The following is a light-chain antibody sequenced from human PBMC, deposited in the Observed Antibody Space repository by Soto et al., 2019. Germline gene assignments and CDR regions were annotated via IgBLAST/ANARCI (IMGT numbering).Light chain of an antibody. V-gene: IGKV1-39*01. Sequence: DIQMTQSPSSLSASVGDRVTITCRASQTITSYLNWYQQKPGKAPNLLIYAASSLHSGVPSRFSCSGSGTDFTLTISSLHPEDFAIYYCQQTSSTPWTFGQGTKGEI. J-gene: IGKJ1*01. CDR1: QTITSY. CDR3: QQTSSTPWT. CDR2: AAS.